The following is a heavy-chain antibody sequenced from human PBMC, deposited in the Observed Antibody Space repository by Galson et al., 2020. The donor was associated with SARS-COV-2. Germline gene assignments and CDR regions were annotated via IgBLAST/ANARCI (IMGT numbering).Heavy chain of an antibody. V-gene: IGHV3-23*01. CDR2: VRGTGFGT. D-gene: IGHD3-3*01. CDR1: GFTFSLYA. CDR3: AKDYYNFWRGTYYGTEYFQD. Sequence: GESPQISCAASGFTFSLYAMTWVRQAPGRGLEWVSSVRGTGFGTFYADSVKGRFTISRDNSKNTLHLQMNSLRAEDTAIYYCAKDYYNFWRGTYYGTEYFQDWGQGTLVTVSS. J-gene: IGHJ1*01.